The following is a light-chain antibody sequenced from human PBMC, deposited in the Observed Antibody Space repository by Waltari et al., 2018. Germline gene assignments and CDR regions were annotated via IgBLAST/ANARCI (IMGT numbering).Light chain of an antibody. V-gene: IGKV1-6*01. CDR3: LQDYIFPLT. Sequence: AIQMTQSPSSPSASVGDRVTITCRASEDIRNDLGWYQQKPGKAPRLLIFAASTLQSGVPSRFSGSGSGTDFTLTISSLQPEDFATYFCLQDYIFPLTFGGGTTVEI. CDR1: EDIRND. CDR2: AAS. J-gene: IGKJ4*01.